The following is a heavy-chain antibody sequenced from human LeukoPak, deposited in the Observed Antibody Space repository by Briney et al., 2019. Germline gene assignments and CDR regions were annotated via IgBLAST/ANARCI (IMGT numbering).Heavy chain of an antibody. D-gene: IGHD2-8*02. Sequence: PGGSLRLSCAASGFTFSSYAMSWVRQAPGKGLEWVSAISSSGGSTYYADSVKGRFTISRDNSKNTLYLQMHSLRAEDTAIYYCAQDYTGDPPYFHSWGQETLVTVSS. CDR1: GFTFSSYA. CDR2: ISSSGGST. J-gene: IGHJ4*02. V-gene: IGHV3-23*01. CDR3: AQDYTGDPPYFHS.